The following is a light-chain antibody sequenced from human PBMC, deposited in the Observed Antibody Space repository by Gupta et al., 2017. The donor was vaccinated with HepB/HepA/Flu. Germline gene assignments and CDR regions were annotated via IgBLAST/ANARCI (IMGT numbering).Light chain of an antibody. Sequence: EIVLTQSPATLSLSPGERATLSCRASQSVSSYLAWYQQKPGQAPRLLIYDASNRATGIPARCSGSGSGTDFTLTISSLEPEDFAVYYCQQRSNWPRGTFGQGTKVEIK. J-gene: IGKJ1*01. CDR1: QSVSSY. CDR3: QQRSNWPRGT. CDR2: DAS. V-gene: IGKV3-11*01.